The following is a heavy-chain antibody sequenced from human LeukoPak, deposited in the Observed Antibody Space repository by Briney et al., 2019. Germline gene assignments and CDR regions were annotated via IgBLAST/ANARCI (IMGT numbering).Heavy chain of an antibody. CDR2: IYSHGATT. D-gene: IGHD3-10*01. Sequence: GGSLRLSCEASGFIFGGFAMNWVRQAPGKGLEWVSIIYSHGATTFYADSVKGRFTISRDNSRNTLCLQMTSLRVEDTAIYYCAKDSIPDGYNTLDYWGQGTLVTVSS. CDR3: AKDSIPDGYNTLDY. V-gene: IGHV3-23*01. J-gene: IGHJ4*02. CDR1: GFIFGGFA.